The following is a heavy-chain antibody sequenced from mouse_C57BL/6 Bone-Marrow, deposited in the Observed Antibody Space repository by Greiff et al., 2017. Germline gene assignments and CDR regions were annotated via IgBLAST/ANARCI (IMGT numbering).Heavy chain of an antibody. CDR2: IYPGSGST. CDR3: ARPYYSNYWYFDV. D-gene: IGHD2-5*01. CDR1: GYTFTSYW. J-gene: IGHJ1*03. V-gene: IGHV1-55*01. Sequence: VKLQQPGAELVKPGASVKMSCKASGYTFTSYWITWVKQRPGQGLEWIGDIYPGSGSTNYNEKFKSKATLTVDTSSSTAYMQLGSLTSEDSAVYYCARPYYSNYWYFDVWGTGTTVTVSS.